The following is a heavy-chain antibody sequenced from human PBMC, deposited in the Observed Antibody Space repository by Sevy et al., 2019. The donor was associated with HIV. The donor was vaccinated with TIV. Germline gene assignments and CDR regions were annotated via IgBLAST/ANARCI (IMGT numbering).Heavy chain of an antibody. CDR1: GFTFSDYY. CDR3: ARETRDGYNPFDY. V-gene: IGHV3-11*01. D-gene: IGHD5-12*01. CDR2: ISSSGSTI. J-gene: IGHJ4*02. Sequence: GGSLRLSCAASGFTFSDYYMSWIRQAPGKGLEWVSYISSSGSTIYYADSVKGRFTISRDNAKNSLYLQMNSLRAEDKAVYYCARETRDGYNPFDYWGQGTLVTVSS.